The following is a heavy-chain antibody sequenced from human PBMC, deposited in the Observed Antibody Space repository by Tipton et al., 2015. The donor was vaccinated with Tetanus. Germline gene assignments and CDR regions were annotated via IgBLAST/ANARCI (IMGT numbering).Heavy chain of an antibody. D-gene: IGHD4-17*01. CDR1: GGSMSNNY. V-gene: IGHV4-59*01. J-gene: IGHJ4*02. CDR3: ARDERYGDYAY. Sequence: TLSLTCTVSGGSMSNNYWSWIRQPPGKGLEWIAYIFHSGSTNYSPSLKSRVAISIDSSKNQFSLKLTSVTAADTAVYYCARDERYGDYAYWGQGALVTVSS. CDR2: IFHSGST.